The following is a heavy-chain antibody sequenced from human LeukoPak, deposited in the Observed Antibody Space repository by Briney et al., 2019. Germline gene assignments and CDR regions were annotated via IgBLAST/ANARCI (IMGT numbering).Heavy chain of an antibody. CDR1: GGSFSGYY. CDR2: INHSGST. V-gene: IGHV4-34*01. D-gene: IGHD3-22*01. J-gene: IGHJ4*02. CDR3: AREVYYDSSGLWAYDY. Sequence: SETLSLTCAVYGGSFSGYYWSWIRQPPGKGLEWIGEINHSGSTNYNPSLKSRVTISVDTSKNQFSPKLSSVTAADTAVYYCAREVYYDSSGLWAYDYWGQGTLVTVSS.